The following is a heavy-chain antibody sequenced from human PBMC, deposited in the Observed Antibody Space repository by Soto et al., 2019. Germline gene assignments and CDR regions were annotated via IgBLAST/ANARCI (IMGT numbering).Heavy chain of an antibody. CDR3: AREGDSNFSYLDY. D-gene: IGHD4-4*01. J-gene: IGHJ4*02. V-gene: IGHV4-31*03. Sequence: SETLSLTCTVSGGSISSGGYYWSWIRQHPGKGLEWIGYIYYSGSTYYNPSLKSRVTISVDTSKNQFSLKLSSVTAADTAVYYCAREGDSNFSYLDYWGQGTLVTVSS. CDR1: GGSISSGGYY. CDR2: IYYSGST.